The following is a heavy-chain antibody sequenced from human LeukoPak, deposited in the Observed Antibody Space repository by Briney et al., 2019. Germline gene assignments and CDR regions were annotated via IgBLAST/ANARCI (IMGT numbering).Heavy chain of an antibody. CDR1: GFAFNTYG. D-gene: IGHD3-16*01. CDR3: AGAYSAGWFTY. Sequence: PGGSLRLSCVASGFAFNTYGMHWVRQAPGKGLEWVAVIWYDGSKKFYADSVNGRFTISRDESKNTLYLQMSGLRADDTAVYYCAGAYSAGWFTYWGQGTPVTVSS. V-gene: IGHV3-33*01. J-gene: IGHJ4*02. CDR2: IWYDGSKK.